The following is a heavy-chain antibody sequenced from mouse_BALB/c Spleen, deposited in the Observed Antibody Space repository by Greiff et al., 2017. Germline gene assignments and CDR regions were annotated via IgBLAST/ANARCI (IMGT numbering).Heavy chain of an antibody. Sequence: EVQLQQSGPSLVKPSQTLSITCSVTGDSITSGCWNWILKFPGNKLEYMGYISYSGSTYYNPSLKSRISITRDTSKNQYYLQLNSVTTEDTATYYCARSRYGADYWGQGTTLTVSS. CDR1: GDSITSGC. D-gene: IGHD1-1*02. CDR2: ISYSGST. CDR3: ARSRYGADY. V-gene: IGHV3-8*02. J-gene: IGHJ2*01.